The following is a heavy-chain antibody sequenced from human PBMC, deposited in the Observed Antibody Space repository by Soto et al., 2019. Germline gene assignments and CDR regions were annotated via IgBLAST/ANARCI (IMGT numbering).Heavy chain of an antibody. Sequence: EVQLLESGGGLVQPGGSLRLSCAASGFTFRSYAMSWVRQAPGKGLEWVSALTGGGGRAYYADSVKGRFTIYRDNSKNNLWMQMNSLRGDDKAVYYCARVGDYFYDSSGYYYFDYWGKGTLVTVSS. CDR1: GFTFRSYA. V-gene: IGHV3-23*01. CDR3: ARVGDYFYDSSGYYYFDY. J-gene: IGHJ4*02. CDR2: LTGGGGRA. D-gene: IGHD3-22*01.